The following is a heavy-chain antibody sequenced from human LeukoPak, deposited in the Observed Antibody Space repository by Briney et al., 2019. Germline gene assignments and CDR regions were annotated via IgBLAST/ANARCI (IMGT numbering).Heavy chain of an antibody. D-gene: IGHD4-23*01. Sequence: QPGGSLRLSCAASGFTFDDYAMHWVRQAPGKGLEWVSLISWDGGSTYYADSVKGRFTISRDNSKNSLYLQMNSLRAEDTALYHCARDARPDYGGIRREDAFDIWGQGTMVTVSS. CDR1: GFTFDDYA. CDR3: ARDARPDYGGIRREDAFDI. V-gene: IGHV3-43D*03. CDR2: ISWDGGST. J-gene: IGHJ3*02.